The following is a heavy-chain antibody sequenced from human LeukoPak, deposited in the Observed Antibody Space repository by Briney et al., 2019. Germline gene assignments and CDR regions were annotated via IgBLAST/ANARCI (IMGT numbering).Heavy chain of an antibody. J-gene: IGHJ3*02. CDR1: GFTFSNAW. Sequence: PGGSLRLSCAASGFTFSNAWMSWVRQAPGKGLEWVGRIKSKTDGGTTDYAAPVKGRFTISRDNSKNTLYLQMNSLSADDTAVYYCAKDLTAGGIGYRTNAFHIWGQGTMVAVSS. CDR2: IKSKTDGGTT. D-gene: IGHD3-22*01. V-gene: IGHV3-15*01. CDR3: AKDLTAGGIGYRTNAFHI.